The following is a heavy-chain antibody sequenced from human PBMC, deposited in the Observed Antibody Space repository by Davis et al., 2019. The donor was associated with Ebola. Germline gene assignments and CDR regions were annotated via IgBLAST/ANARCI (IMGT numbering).Heavy chain of an antibody. V-gene: IGHV1-8*02. CDR2: MNPNSGNT. D-gene: IGHD6-6*01. CDR3: ATGVIAARRGSWFDP. J-gene: IGHJ5*02. CDR1: GYTFTTYD. Sequence: ASVKVSCKASGYTFTTYDINWVRQATGQGLEWMGWMNPNSGNTGYAQKFQGRVTMTRNTSISTAYMELSSLRSEDTAVYYCATGVIAARRGSWFDPWGQGTLVTVSS.